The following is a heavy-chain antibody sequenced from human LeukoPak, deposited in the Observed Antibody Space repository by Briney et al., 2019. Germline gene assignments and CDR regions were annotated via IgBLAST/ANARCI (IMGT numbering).Heavy chain of an antibody. CDR2: IYSGGST. Sequence: PGGSLRLSCAASGFTVSSNYMSWARQAPGEGLEWVSVIYSGGSTYYADSVKGRFTISRDNSKNTLYLQMNSLRVEDTAVYYCARDTYYYDSSGYPPLHDAFDIWGQGTMVTVSS. V-gene: IGHV3-53*01. CDR1: GFTVSSNY. D-gene: IGHD3-22*01. J-gene: IGHJ3*02. CDR3: ARDTYYYDSSGYPPLHDAFDI.